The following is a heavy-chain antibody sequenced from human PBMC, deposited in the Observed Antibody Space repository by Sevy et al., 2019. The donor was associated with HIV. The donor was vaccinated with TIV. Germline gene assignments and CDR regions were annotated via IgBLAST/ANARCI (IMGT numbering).Heavy chain of an antibody. CDR2: ISGSGGST. J-gene: IGHJ6*03. V-gene: IGHV3-23*01. Sequence: GGSLRLSCSTSEFTFSSYAMSWVRQAPGKGLEWVSGISGSGGSTYYAESVKGRFTISRDNSKNTLSLQMNTLRAEDTAVYYCARARGTFSDYYMDVWGKGTTVTVSS. CDR1: EFTFSSYA. D-gene: IGHD1-26*01. CDR3: ARARGTFSDYYMDV.